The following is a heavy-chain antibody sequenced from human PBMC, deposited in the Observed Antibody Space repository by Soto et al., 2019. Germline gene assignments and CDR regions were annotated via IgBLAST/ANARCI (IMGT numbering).Heavy chain of an antibody. CDR2: ISWNSGSI. D-gene: IGHD5-12*01. J-gene: IGHJ4*02. CDR1: GFTFDDYA. Sequence: GGSLRLSCAASGFTFDDYAMHWVRQAPGKGLEWVSGISWNSGSIGYADSVKGRFTISRDNAKNSLYLQMHSLRAKDTALYYCSRDNHVDIVSSILDYWGQGTLVTVSS. V-gene: IGHV3-9*01. CDR3: SRDNHVDIVSSILDY.